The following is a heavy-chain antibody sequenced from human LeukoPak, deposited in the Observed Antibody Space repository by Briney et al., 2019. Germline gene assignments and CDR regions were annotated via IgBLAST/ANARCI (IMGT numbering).Heavy chain of an antibody. J-gene: IGHJ1*01. Sequence: EASVEVSCKASGYTFTSYGISWVRQAPGQGLELMGWINAYNGNTDYAQKFQGRVTMTTDTSTSTAHMQLRSLRSDDTAVYYCARNPYTYGYSAASGYLQHWGQGTLVIVSS. CDR3: ARNPYTYGYSAASGYLQH. CDR1: GYTFTSYG. CDR2: INAYNGNT. V-gene: IGHV1-18*01. D-gene: IGHD5-18*01.